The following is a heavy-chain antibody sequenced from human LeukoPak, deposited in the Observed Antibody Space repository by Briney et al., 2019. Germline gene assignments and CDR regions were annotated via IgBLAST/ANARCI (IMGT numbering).Heavy chain of an antibody. V-gene: IGHV1-46*01. CDR3: ARDQEGFDY. J-gene: IGHJ4*02. CDR2: IYPRDGST. CDR1: GYTFTNYY. Sequence: ASVKVSCKTSGYTFTNYYMHWVRQAPGQGLEWMGMIYPRDGSTSYAQKFQGRVTVTRDTSTSTVHMELSGLRSEDTAVYYCARDQEGFDYWGQGTLVTVSS.